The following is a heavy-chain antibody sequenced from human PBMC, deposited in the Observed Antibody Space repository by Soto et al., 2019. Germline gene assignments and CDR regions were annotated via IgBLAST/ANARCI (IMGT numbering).Heavy chain of an antibody. V-gene: IGHV4-59*01. CDR3: ARTVYYDFSSASLMDV. CDR1: VGSISIYY. Sequence: PSETLSLTCTVSVGSISIYYWSWIRQPPGKGLEWIGYIYYSGSTNYNPSLKGRVTISVDTSKNQFSLKLSSVTAADTAVYYCARTVYYDFSSASLMDVWGQGTTVTVSS. J-gene: IGHJ6*01. CDR2: IYYSGST. D-gene: IGHD3-3*01.